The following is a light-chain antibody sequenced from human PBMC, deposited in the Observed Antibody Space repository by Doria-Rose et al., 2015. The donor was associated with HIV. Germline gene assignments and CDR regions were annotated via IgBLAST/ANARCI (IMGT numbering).Light chain of an antibody. Sequence: TQSPGTLSLSPGERATLSCRASQGFSSTHLAWYQQKPGQAPSLLIYDGSTRATGIPDRFSASGSGTDFTLTINRLEPEDFALYYCHQYGTSWTFGQGTKVEI. CDR2: DGS. V-gene: IGKV3-20*01. CDR1: QGFSSTH. J-gene: IGKJ1*01. CDR3: HQYGTSWT.